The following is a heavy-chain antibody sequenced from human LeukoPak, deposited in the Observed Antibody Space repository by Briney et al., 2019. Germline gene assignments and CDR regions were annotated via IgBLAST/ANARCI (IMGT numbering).Heavy chain of an antibody. CDR3: ARSLGDSSGYYPTGYYYYYMDV. D-gene: IGHD3-22*01. CDR2: ISAYNGNT. CDR1: GYTFTSYV. Sequence: ASVKVSCKASGYTFTSYVISWVRQAPGQGLECMGWISAYNGNTNYAQKLQGRVTMTTDTSTSTAYMELRSLRSDDTAVYYCARSLGDSSGYYPTGYYYYYMDVWGKGTTVTVSS. V-gene: IGHV1-18*01. J-gene: IGHJ6*03.